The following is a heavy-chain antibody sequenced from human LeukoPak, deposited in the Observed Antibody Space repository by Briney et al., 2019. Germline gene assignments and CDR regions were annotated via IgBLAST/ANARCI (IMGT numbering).Heavy chain of an antibody. J-gene: IGHJ4*02. CDR3: ARDIVPVE. CDR2: ISYDGSNK. Sequence: GGSLRLSCAASGFTFSNYGVHWVRQAPGKGLEWVAVISYDGSNKYYADSVKGRFTISRDNSKNTLYLQMNSLRAEDTAVYYCARDIVPVEWGQGTLVTVSS. D-gene: IGHD2-8*02. V-gene: IGHV3-30*03. CDR1: GFTFSNYG.